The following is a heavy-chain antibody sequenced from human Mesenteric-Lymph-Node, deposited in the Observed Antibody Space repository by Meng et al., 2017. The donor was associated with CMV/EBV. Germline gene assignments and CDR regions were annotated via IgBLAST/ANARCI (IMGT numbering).Heavy chain of an antibody. CDR3: AKARGREGYPSRNDAFDM. Sequence: GESLKISCAASEFTFSTYAMSWVRQAPGKGLEWVSGISGGGGVTYYIDSVKGRFTISRDNSRNTLYLQLNNLRADDTALYYCAKARGREGYPSRNDAFDMWGQGTMVTVSS. J-gene: IGHJ3*02. CDR1: EFTFSTYA. CDR2: ISGGGGVT. V-gene: IGHV3-23*01. D-gene: IGHD5-24*01.